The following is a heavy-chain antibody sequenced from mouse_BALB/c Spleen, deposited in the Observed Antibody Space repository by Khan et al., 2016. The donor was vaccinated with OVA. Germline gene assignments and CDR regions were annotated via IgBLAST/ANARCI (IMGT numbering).Heavy chain of an antibody. CDR1: GYTFTSYW. CDR3: ANHVSSSAWLTY. V-gene: IGHV1-7*01. Sequence: QVQLKESGAELAKPGASVKMSCKASGYTFTSYWMHWVKQRPGQGLEWIGYINPSTGYTEYNQRFKDKATLTADKSSSTAYMQLSSLTSEESAVYYCANHVSSSAWLTYWGQGTLVTVSA. CDR2: INPSTGYT. D-gene: IGHD1-1*01. J-gene: IGHJ3*01.